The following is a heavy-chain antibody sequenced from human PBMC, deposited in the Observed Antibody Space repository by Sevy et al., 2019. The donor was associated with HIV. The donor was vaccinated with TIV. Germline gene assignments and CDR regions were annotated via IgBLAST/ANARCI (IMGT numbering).Heavy chain of an antibody. CDR1: GFTFSSYA. J-gene: IGHJ4*02. V-gene: IGHV3-30-3*01. Sequence: GGSLRLSCAASGFTFSSYAMHWVRQAPGKGLEWVAVISYDGSNKYYADSVKGRFTISRDNSKNTLYLQMNSLRAEETAVYYCARDLAEQWLVLDYWGQGTLVTVSS. D-gene: IGHD6-19*01. CDR2: ISYDGSNK. CDR3: ARDLAEQWLVLDY.